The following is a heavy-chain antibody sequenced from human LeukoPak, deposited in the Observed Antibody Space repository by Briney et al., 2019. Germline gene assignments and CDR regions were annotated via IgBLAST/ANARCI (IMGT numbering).Heavy chain of an antibody. J-gene: IGHJ6*03. CDR3: ATRNYYGSGSYYPHYYYYYYMDV. V-gene: IGHV1-24*01. CDR2: FDPEDGET. Sequence: ASVKVSCKASGYTFTGYYMHWVRQAPGKGLEWMGGFDPEDGETIYAQKFQGRVTMTEDTSTDTAYMELSSLRSEDTAVYYCATRNYYGSGSYYPHYYYYYYMDVWGKGTTVTISS. CDR1: GYTFTGYY. D-gene: IGHD3-10*01.